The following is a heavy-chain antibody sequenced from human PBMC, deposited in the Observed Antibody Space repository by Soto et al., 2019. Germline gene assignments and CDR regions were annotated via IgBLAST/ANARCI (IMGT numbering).Heavy chain of an antibody. V-gene: IGHV1-8*01. CDR3: ARPRSGSYYYGMDV. Sequence: QLQLVQSGAEAKKPGASVKVSCKASGYTFTSYDSNWVRQATGQGLEWMGWMNPNSGNAGYAQKIQGRVTMTRNTSLITAYMELSSLRSEDTAVYYCARPRSGSYYYGMDVWGQGTAVTVSS. J-gene: IGHJ6*02. CDR1: GYTFTSYD. D-gene: IGHD3-3*01. CDR2: MNPNSGNA.